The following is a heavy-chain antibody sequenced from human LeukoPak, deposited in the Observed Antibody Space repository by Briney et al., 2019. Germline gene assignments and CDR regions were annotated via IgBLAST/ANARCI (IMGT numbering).Heavy chain of an antibody. Sequence: GGSLRLSCAASGFTFSSYSMNWVRQAPGKGLEGVSYISSSSSNIYYADSVKGRFTISRDNAKNSLYLQMNRLRAEDTAVYYCARDRSKWFGELLPTDYWGQGTLVTVSS. V-gene: IGHV3-48*01. D-gene: IGHD3-10*01. CDR3: ARDRSKWFGELLPTDY. CDR2: ISSSSSNI. CDR1: GFTFSSYS. J-gene: IGHJ4*02.